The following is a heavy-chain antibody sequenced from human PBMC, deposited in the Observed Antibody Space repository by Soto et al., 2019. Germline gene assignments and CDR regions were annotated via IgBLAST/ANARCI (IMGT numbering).Heavy chain of an antibody. CDR2: IFYSGTT. D-gene: IGHD3-16*01. V-gene: IGHV4-39*01. CDR1: GGSISSSSYY. J-gene: IGHJ2*01. CDR3: AAFGGDRMWYFDL. Sequence: PSETLSLTCTVSGGSISSSSYYWGWIRQPPGKGLEWIGSIFYSGTTYYNPSLKSRVTISIDTSKSQFSLKLSSVSAADTAVYYCAAFGGDRMWYFDLWGRGTLVTVSS.